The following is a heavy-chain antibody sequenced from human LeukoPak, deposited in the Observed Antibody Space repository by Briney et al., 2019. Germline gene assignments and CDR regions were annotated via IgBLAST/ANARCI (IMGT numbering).Heavy chain of an antibody. V-gene: IGHV1-46*01. CDR3: ARGRLNSGSSQFWY. J-gene: IGHJ4*02. CDR1: GYTFTSNY. Sequence: GASVKVSCKASGYTFTSNYIHWVRQAPGQGLEWMGMIYPRDGSTSYAQKFQGRVTLTRNTSISTAYMELSSLRSEDTAVYYCARGRLNSGSSQFWYWGQGTLVTVSS. CDR2: IYPRDGST. D-gene: IGHD1-26*01.